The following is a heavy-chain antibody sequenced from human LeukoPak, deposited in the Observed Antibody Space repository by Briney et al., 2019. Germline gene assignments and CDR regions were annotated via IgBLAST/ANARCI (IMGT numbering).Heavy chain of an antibody. V-gene: IGHV4-39*07. J-gene: IGHJ5*02. CDR1: GGSISSSSYY. CDR3: ARALWFGELLTGYPANNWFDL. Sequence: PSETLSLTCTVSGGSISSSSYYWGWIRQPPGKGLEWIGSIYYSGSTYYNPSLKSRVTISVDTSKNQFSLKLSSVTAADTAVYYCARALWFGELLTGYPANNWFDLWGQGTLVTVSS. D-gene: IGHD3-10*01. CDR2: IYYSGST.